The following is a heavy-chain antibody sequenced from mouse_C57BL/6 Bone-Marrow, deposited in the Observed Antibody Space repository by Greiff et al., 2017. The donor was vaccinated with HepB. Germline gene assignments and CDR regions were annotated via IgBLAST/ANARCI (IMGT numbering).Heavy chain of an antibody. CDR1: GFNIKDDY. Sequence: EVQLQQSGAELVRPGASVKLSCTASGFNIKDDYMHWVKQRPEQGLEWIGWIDPENGDTEYASKFQGKATITADTSSNTAYLQLSSLTSEDTAVYYCTLYGNYEGWYFGVWGTGTTVTVSS. V-gene: IGHV14-4*01. CDR3: TLYGNYEGWYFGV. CDR2: IDPENGDT. J-gene: IGHJ1*03. D-gene: IGHD2-1*01.